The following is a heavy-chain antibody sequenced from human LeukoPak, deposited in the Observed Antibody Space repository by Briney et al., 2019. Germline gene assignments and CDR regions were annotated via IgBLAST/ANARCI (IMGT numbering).Heavy chain of an antibody. CDR1: GFTFNNYA. CDR3: ARDGDYVDYYGMDV. V-gene: IGHV3-23*01. CDR2: ISASGIST. Sequence: GGSLRLSCAASGFTFNNYAMSWVRQAPGKGLEWVSTISASGISTYYSDSVKGRFTISRDNSKNTLYLQMNSLRAEDTAVYSCARDGDYVDYYGMDVWGQGTTVTVSS. J-gene: IGHJ6*02. D-gene: IGHD4-17*01.